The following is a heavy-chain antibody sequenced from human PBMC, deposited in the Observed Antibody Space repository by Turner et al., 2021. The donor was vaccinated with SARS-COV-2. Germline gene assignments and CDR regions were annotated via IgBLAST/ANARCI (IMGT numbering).Heavy chain of an antibody. CDR1: GGSISSSYYY. Sequence: QLQLPESGPGLVKPSETLSLSCPAPGGSISSSYYYWGWTRQPPGKGLEWIGSIYYSGSTYYNPSLKSRVTISVDTSKNQFSLKLNSVTAADTAVYYCARHGPTSTTKAFDPWGQGTLVTVSS. J-gene: IGHJ5*02. CDR2: IYYSGST. CDR3: ARHGPTSTTKAFDP. V-gene: IGHV4-39*01. D-gene: IGHD4-17*01.